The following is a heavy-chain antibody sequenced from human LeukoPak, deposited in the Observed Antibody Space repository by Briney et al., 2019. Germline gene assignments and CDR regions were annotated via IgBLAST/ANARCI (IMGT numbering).Heavy chain of an antibody. D-gene: IGHD1-26*01. CDR2: IKRDGLEK. Sequence: GGSLRLSCAASTFTFNANWMSWVRQAPGKGPEWVATIKRDGLEKYYVDLVKSRFTISRDNAKNSVYLQMNSLRVEDTAVYYCARLLGDRTIYDYWGQGTLVTVSS. CDR3: ARLLGDRTIYDY. CDR1: TFTFNANW. V-gene: IGHV3-7*01. J-gene: IGHJ4*02.